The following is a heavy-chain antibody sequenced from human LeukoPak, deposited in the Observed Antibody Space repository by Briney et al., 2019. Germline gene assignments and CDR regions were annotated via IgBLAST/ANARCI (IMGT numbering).Heavy chain of an antibody. CDR1: SGSISSTSYY. V-gene: IGHV4-39*07. Sequence: KPSETLSLTCTASSGSISSTSYYWGWIRQPPGRGLEWIGGIIYSGNTYYNPSLKSRVTISVDTTKNQFSLRLTSVTAADTAVYYCARTVVRGVSPFDYWGQGTLVTVSS. CDR2: IIYSGNT. D-gene: IGHD3-10*01. J-gene: IGHJ4*02. CDR3: ARTVVRGVSPFDY.